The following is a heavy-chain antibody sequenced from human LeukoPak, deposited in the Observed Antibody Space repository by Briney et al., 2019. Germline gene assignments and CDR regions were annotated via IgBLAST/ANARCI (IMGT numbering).Heavy chain of an antibody. CDR1: GFTFHDYD. J-gene: IGHJ4*02. CDR3: ARRDYYGSGSPDF. D-gene: IGHD3-10*01. V-gene: IGHV3-20*04. CDR2: INWNGDRT. Sequence: GSLRLSCAASGFTFHDYDMSWVRQSPGKGLEWVSGINWNGDRTGYADSVKGRFTISRDNAKKSLYLQMNSLRAEDTALYYCARRDYYGSGSPDFWGQGTLVTVSS.